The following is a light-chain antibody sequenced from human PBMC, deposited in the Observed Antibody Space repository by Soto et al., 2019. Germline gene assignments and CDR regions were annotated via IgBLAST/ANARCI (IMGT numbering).Light chain of an antibody. CDR1: QSVSSSY. J-gene: IGKJ5*01. V-gene: IGKV3-20*01. Sequence: EIVLTQSPRTLSLAQWERATLSCRASQSVSSSYLAWYQQKPGQTPRLLIYGASSRATGIPDRFSGSGSGTDFTLTISRLEPEDFAVYYCQQHGSSPITFGQGTRLEIK. CDR3: QQHGSSPIT. CDR2: GAS.